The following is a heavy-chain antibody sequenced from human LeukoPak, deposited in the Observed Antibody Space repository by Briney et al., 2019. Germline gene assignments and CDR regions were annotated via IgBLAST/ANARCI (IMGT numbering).Heavy chain of an antibody. CDR2: IYTSGST. V-gene: IGHV4-4*07. CDR1: GVSISSYY. CDR3: ARTPYYYGSGPLGWFDP. J-gene: IGHJ5*02. D-gene: IGHD3-10*01. Sequence: SETLSLTCTVSGVSISSYYWSWIRPPAGKGLEWIGRIYTSGSTNYNPSLKSRVTMSVDTSKNQFSLKLSSVTAADTAVYYCARTPYYYGSGPLGWFDPWGQGTLVTVSS.